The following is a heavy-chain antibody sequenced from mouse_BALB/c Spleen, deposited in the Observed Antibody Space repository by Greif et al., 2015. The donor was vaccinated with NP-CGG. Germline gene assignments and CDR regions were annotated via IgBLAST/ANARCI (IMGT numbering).Heavy chain of an antibody. CDR2: ISSGGST. CDR1: GFTFSSYA. CDR3: AREGLRYAMDY. V-gene: IGHV5-6-5*01. D-gene: IGHD2-4*01. J-gene: IGHJ4*01. Sequence: EVQVVEPGGGLVKPGGSLTLSCAASGFTFSSYAMSWVRQTPEKRLEWVASISSGGSTYYPDSGKGRYTIARDNASNIQYLQMSTLRSGDTAMYYCAREGLRYAMDYWGQGTSVTVSS.